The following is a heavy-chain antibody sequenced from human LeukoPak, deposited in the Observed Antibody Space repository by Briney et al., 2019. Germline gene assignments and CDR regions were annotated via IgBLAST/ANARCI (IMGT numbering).Heavy chain of an antibody. CDR1: GFTFSSYA. J-gene: IGHJ4*02. CDR2: ISGSGGRT. CDR3: ATRNIFEY. V-gene: IGHV3-23*01. Sequence: GGSLRLSCAASGFTFSSYAMSWVRQAPEKGLEWVAAISGSGGRTYYADSVKGRFTFSRDNSKNTLYLQMNSLRAEDTAVYYCATRNIFEYWGQGTLVTVSS.